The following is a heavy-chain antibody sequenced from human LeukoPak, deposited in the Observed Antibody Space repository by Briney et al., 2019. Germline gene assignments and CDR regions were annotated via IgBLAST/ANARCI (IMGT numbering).Heavy chain of an antibody. CDR2: IIGSTI. V-gene: IGHV3-48*01. J-gene: IGHJ3*02. CDR3: ARDSKYAFDI. CDR1: GLTFSSYS. Sequence: PGGSLRLSCAASGLTFSSYSMNWFRQAPGKGLEWLSYIIGSTISYADPVKGRFIISRDDAKNSLYLQMNSLRAEDTAVYYCARDSKYAFDIWGQGTMVTVSS.